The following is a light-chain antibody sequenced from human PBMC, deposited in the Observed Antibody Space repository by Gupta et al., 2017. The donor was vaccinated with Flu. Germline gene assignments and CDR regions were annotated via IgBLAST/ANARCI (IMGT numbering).Light chain of an antibody. Sequence: IQLTQSPSFLSASVGDRVTITCRASQGIRSYLAWYQQKPGKAPKLLIYAASTLQSGVPSRFSGSGSGTEFTLTISSLQPEDFATYYCQQLKSYPRAFGQGTRLEIK. J-gene: IGKJ5*01. V-gene: IGKV1-9*01. CDR2: AAS. CDR1: QGIRSY. CDR3: QQLKSYPRA.